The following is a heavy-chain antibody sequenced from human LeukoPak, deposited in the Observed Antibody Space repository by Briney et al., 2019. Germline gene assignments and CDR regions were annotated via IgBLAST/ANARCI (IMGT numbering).Heavy chain of an antibody. CDR1: GDSTSSSDYY. D-gene: IGHD3-22*01. J-gene: IGHJ4*02. V-gene: IGHV4-39*01. Sequence: PSETLSLTCTVSGDSTSSSDYYWGWIRQPPGKGLECIGGIYYSGSAYHNSALKSRVTICIDTSKNQFSLKLSSVTAADTALYYCARAYDSSGDSSYYFDFWGQGTLVTVSS. CDR2: IYYSGSA. CDR3: ARAYDSSGDSSYYFDF.